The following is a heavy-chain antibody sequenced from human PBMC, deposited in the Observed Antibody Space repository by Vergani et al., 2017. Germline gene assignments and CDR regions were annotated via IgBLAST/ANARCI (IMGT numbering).Heavy chain of an antibody. CDR1: GFTFSSYG. V-gene: IGHV3-30*18. CDR2: ISYDVSNK. Sequence: QVQLVESGGGVVQPGRSLRLSCAASGFTFSSYGMHWVRQAPGKGLEWVAVISYDVSNKYYADSVKGRFTISRDNSKNTLYLQMISLRAEDTAVYYCAKDPGGREIDYWGQGTLVTVSS. J-gene: IGHJ4*02. D-gene: IGHD6-25*01. CDR3: AKDPGGREIDY.